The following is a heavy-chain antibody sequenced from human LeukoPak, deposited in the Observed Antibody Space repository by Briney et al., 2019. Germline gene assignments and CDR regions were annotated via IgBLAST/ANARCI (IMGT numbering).Heavy chain of an antibody. CDR3: ARSSIIAAAGPYYFDY. CDR1: GYTFTGYY. J-gene: IGHJ4*02. V-gene: IGHV1-69*06. CDR2: IIPIFGTA. Sequence: SVKVSCKASGYTFTGYYMHWVRQAPGQGLEWMGWIIPIFGTANYAQKFQGRVTITADKSTSTAYMELSSLRSEDTAVYYCARSSIIAAAGPYYFDYWGQGTLVTVSS. D-gene: IGHD6-13*01.